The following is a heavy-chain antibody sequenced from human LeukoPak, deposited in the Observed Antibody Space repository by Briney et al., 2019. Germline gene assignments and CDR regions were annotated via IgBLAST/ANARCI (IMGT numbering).Heavy chain of an antibody. CDR2: ISSSASSI. J-gene: IGHJ6*03. CDR1: GFTFSSYW. D-gene: IGHD3-3*01. CDR3: ASSHITIFGVGNMDV. Sequence: GGSLRLSCAASGFTFSSYWMSWIRQAPGKGLEWVSYISSSASSIYYADSVKGRFTISRDNAKNSLYLQMNSLRAEDTAVYYCASSHITIFGVGNMDVWGKGTTVTVSS. V-gene: IGHV3-11*04.